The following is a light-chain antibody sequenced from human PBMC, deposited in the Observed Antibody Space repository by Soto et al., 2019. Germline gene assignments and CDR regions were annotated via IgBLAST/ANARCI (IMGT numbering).Light chain of an antibody. V-gene: IGKV3-11*01. CDR1: QSVSSY. J-gene: IGKJ4*01. CDR3: QQRSNWPLT. Sequence: EIVLTQSPATLSLSPGERATLSCRASQSVSSYLAWYQQKPGQAPRLLIYDASNRATGILARFSGSGSGTDFTLTISSLEPEDSAVYYCQQRSNWPLTFGGGTKVEIK. CDR2: DAS.